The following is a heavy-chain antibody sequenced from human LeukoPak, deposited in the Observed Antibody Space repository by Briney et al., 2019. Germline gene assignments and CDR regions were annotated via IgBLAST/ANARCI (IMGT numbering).Heavy chain of an antibody. D-gene: IGHD3-10*01. CDR2: LNSNTGGT. J-gene: IGHJ4*02. Sequence: ASVKVSCKASGYTFTSYYMHRVRQAPGQGLEWMGWLNSNTGGTNYAQKFQGRVTMTRDTSISTAYMELGRLRSDDTAVYYCARGDGSGSNYGLIADYWGQGTLVIVSP. CDR3: ARGDGSGSNYGLIADY. V-gene: IGHV1-2*02. CDR1: GYTFTSYY.